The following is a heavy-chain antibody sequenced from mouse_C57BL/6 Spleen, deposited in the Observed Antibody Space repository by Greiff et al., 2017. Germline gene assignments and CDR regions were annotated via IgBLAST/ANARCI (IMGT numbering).Heavy chain of an antibody. CDR2: IYPGSGST. D-gene: IGHD2-4*01. Sequence: QVHVKQPGAELVKPGASVKMSCKASGYTFTSYWITWVKQRPGQGLEWIGDIYPGSGSTNYNEKFKSKATLTVDTSSSTAYMQLSSLTSEDSAVYYCARGFYDYDGSFDYWGQGTTLTVSS. CDR3: ARGFYDYDGSFDY. J-gene: IGHJ2*01. V-gene: IGHV1-55*01. CDR1: GYTFTSYW.